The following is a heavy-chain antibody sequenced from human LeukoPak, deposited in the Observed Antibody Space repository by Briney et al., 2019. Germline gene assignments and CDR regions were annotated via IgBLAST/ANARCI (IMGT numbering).Heavy chain of an antibody. V-gene: IGHV4-59*11. CDR3: AKSNVYGLIDI. CDR1: GCSISEHY. Sequence: PSETLSLTCTVSGCSISEHYWGSIRQSPGKGLELIGRMHYSGSTSYNSSLESRVTISMDTSKRKSSLKLSSVPAADTAVYYCAKSNVYGLIDIWGQGTMVTVSS. D-gene: IGHD3-10*01. J-gene: IGHJ3*02. CDR2: MHYSGST.